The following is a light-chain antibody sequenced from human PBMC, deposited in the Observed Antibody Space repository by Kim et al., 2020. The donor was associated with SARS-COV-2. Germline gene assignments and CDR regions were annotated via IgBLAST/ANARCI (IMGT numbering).Light chain of an antibody. Sequence: GQSITMSCTGTGSDVGGYNYVSWYQHHPGKAPKLMVYSVSKRPSGVSNRFSGSKSGNTASLTISGLQAEDEADYYCTSYTSSITWVFGGGTQLTVL. V-gene: IGLV2-14*03. J-gene: IGLJ3*02. CDR3: TSYTSSITWV. CDR2: SVS. CDR1: GSDVGGYNY.